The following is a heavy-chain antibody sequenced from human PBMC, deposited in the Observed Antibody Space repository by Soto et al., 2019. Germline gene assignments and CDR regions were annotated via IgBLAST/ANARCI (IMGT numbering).Heavy chain of an antibody. D-gene: IGHD6-6*01. CDR3: ARGPSRPRYKPDY. Sequence: SETLSLTCTVSGGSISSSSYYWGWIRQPPGKGLEWIGSIYYSGSTYYNPSLKSRVTISVDTSKNQFSLKLSSVSAADTAVYYYARGPSRPRYKPDYCGQGTLVTVSS. J-gene: IGHJ4*02. V-gene: IGHV4-39*01. CDR2: IYYSGST. CDR1: GGSISSSSYY.